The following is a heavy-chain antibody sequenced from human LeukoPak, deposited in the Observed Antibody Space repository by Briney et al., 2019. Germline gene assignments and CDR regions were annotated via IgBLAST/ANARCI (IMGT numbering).Heavy chain of an antibody. CDR2: ISSNGGST. CDR1: GFTFSSYA. CDR3: ARVPTPYYYYGMDV. J-gene: IGHJ6*02. V-gene: IGHV3-64*01. Sequence: PGGSLRLSCAASGFTFSSYAMHWVRQVPGKGLEYVSAISSNGGSTYYATSVKGRFTISRDNSKNTLYLQMGSLRAEDMAVYYCARVPTPYYYYGMDVWGQGTTVTVSS.